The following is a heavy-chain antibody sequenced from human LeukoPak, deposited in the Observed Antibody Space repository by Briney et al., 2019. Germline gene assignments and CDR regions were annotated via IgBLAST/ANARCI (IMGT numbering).Heavy chain of an antibody. CDR3: ARLGGIAARNFGYYYYYYMDV. J-gene: IGHJ6*03. CDR1: GGSFSGYY. CDR2: INHSGSN. D-gene: IGHD6-6*01. Sequence: SETLSLTCAVYGGSFSGYYWSWIRQPPGKGLEWIGEINHSGSNNYNPSLKGRVTISVDTSKNQFSLKLSSVTAADTAVYYCARLGGIAARNFGYYYYYYMDVWGKGTTVTVSS. V-gene: IGHV4-34*01.